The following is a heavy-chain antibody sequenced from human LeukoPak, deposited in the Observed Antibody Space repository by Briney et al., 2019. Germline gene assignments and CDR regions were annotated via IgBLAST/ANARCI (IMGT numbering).Heavy chain of an antibody. CDR1: GFTFSSYS. V-gene: IGHV3-21*01. Sequence: GGSLRLSCAASGFTFSSYSMNWVRQAPGKGLEWVSSISSSSSYIYYADSVKGRFTISRDNAKNSLYLQMNRLRAEDTAVYYCARGRSLADPWGQGALVTVSS. CDR2: ISSSSSYI. J-gene: IGHJ5*02. CDR3: ARGRSLADP.